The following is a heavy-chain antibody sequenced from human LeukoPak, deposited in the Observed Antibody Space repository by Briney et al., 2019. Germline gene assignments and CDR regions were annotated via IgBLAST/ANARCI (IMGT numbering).Heavy chain of an antibody. CDR3: ARTQQLVLRSPLDP. CDR2: MNPYSANT. J-gene: IGHJ5*02. Sequence: EASVKVSCKASGYTFTSYGISWVRQAPGQGLEWMGWMNPYSANTGYAQNFQGRITITSNTSISTAYMELSSLRSEDTAVYYCARTQQLVLRSPLDPWGQGTLVTVSS. D-gene: IGHD6-13*01. V-gene: IGHV1-8*03. CDR1: GYTFTSYG.